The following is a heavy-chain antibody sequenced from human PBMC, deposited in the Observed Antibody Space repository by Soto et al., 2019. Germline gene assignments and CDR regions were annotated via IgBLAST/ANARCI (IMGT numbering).Heavy chain of an antibody. Sequence: GGSLRLSCAASGFTVSSNYMSWVRQAPGKGLEWVSVIYSGGSTYYADSVKGRFTISRDNSKNTLYLQMNSLRAEDTAVYYCARFQADRNLMWAFDIWGHGTMVTVSS. D-gene: IGHD2-15*01. V-gene: IGHV3-66*01. CDR2: IYSGGST. CDR1: GFTVSSNY. CDR3: ARFQADRNLMWAFDI. J-gene: IGHJ3*02.